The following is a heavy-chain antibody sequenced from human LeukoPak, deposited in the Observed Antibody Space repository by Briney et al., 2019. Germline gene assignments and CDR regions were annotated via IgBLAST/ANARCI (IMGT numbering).Heavy chain of an antibody. Sequence: SETLSLTCTVSGDSFTSVTDYWAWIRQPPGKGLEWIATGDYSGGTYYNPSLESRVAVSADMSKNQFSLKLSSVTAADTAVYYCAGRGTSWYRGDYFDYWGQGTLVTVSS. CDR2: GDYSGGT. CDR3: AGRGTSWYRGDYFDY. V-gene: IGHV4-39*07. CDR1: GDSFTSVTDY. J-gene: IGHJ4*02. D-gene: IGHD6-13*01.